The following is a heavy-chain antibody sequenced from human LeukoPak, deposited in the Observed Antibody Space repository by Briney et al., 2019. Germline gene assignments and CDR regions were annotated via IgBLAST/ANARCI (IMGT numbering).Heavy chain of an antibody. CDR3: ARDLPGIAAAGDYFDY. J-gene: IGHJ4*02. Sequence: SETLSLTCTVSGGSISSGDYYWSWIRQPPGTGLEWIGYTYYSGSTYYNPSLKSRVTISVDTSRNQFSLKLSSVTAADTAVYYCARDLPGIAAAGDYFDYWGQGTLVTVSS. V-gene: IGHV4-30-4*01. D-gene: IGHD6-13*01. CDR2: TYYSGST. CDR1: GGSISSGDYY.